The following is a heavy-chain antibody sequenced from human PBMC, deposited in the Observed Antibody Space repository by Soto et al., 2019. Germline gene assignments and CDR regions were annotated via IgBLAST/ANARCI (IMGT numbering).Heavy chain of an antibody. CDR3: ARDWYYDGSSGYYYVADFDD. J-gene: IGHJ4*01. CDR1: GYTFTSYG. CDR2: ISAYNGNT. Sequence: VASVKVSCKASGYTFTSYGISWVRQAPGQGLEWMGWISAYNGNTNYAQKLQGRVTMTTDTSTSTAYMELMSLRSDDTAVYYCARDWYYDGSSGYYYVADFDDWGHVALVNVSS. V-gene: IGHV1-18*04. D-gene: IGHD3-22*01.